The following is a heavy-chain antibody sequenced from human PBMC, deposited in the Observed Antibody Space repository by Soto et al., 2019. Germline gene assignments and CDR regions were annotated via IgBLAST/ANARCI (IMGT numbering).Heavy chain of an antibody. V-gene: IGHV5-51*01. CDR3: ARHLYSYSSYYMDA. Sequence: PVVSMKISCKGCGYSFTSNWIGWVRKMPGKGLEWMGIIYPGDSETRYSPSFQGQVTISADKSISTAYLQWSSLKASDTAMYYCARHLYSYSSYYMDAWGKGTTVTVSS. D-gene: IGHD3-16*02. J-gene: IGHJ6*03. CDR1: GYSFTSNW. CDR2: IYPGDSET.